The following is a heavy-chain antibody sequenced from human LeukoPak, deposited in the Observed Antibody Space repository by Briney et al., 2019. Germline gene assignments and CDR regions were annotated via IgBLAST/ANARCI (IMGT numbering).Heavy chain of an antibody. CDR2: ISAGGAGT. CDR1: GFTFSSYA. Sequence: GGSLRLSCAASGFTFSSYAMSWVRQAPGKGLEWVSTISAGGAGTYYADSVKGRFTISRDNSKNTLYVQMNSLRVEDTAVYYCAKAGYSSGRKYGMDVWGQGTTVTVSS. D-gene: IGHD6-19*01. V-gene: IGHV3-23*01. CDR3: AKAGYSSGRKYGMDV. J-gene: IGHJ6*02.